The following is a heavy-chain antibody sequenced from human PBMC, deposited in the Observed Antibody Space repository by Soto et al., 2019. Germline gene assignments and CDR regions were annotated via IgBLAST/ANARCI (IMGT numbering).Heavy chain of an antibody. D-gene: IGHD1-26*01. V-gene: IGHV3-30-3*01. J-gene: IGHJ6*02. CDR3: AREEWELLHYYYYGMDV. Sequence: GGSLRLSCAASGFTFSSYAMHWVRQAPGKGLEWVAVISYDGSNKYYADSVKGRFTISRDNSKNTLYLQMNSLRAEDTAVYYCAREEWELLHYYYYGMDVWGQGTTVTVSS. CDR2: ISYDGSNK. CDR1: GFTFSSYA.